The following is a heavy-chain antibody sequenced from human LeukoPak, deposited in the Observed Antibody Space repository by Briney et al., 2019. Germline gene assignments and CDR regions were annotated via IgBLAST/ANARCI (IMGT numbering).Heavy chain of an antibody. V-gene: IGHV4-39*07. D-gene: IGHD3-10*01. CDR1: GGSISSSSYY. J-gene: IGHJ1*01. Sequence: MSSETLSLTCTVSGGSISSSSYYWGWIRQPPGKGLEWIGSIYYSGSTYYNPSLKSRVTISVDTSKNQFSLKLSSVTAADTAVYYCANYYGSGSPEYFQHWGQGTLVTVSS. CDR2: IYYSGST. CDR3: ANYYGSGSPEYFQH.